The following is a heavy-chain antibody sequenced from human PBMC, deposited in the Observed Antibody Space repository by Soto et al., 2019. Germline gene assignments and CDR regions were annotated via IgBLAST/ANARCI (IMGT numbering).Heavy chain of an antibody. V-gene: IGHV2-5*01. D-gene: IGHD6-19*01. CDR1: GFSLTSSGVG. J-gene: IGHJ4*02. Sequence: SGPTLENPTQTLTLTCSFSGFSLTSSGVGVGWFRQPPGKALEWLGLIYWNDDDRYRASLHSRLTITKDTSKNQVVLTMTNMDPEDTATYYCAHRPGGSGFRYYFDYWGQGTLVTVSS. CDR2: IYWNDDD. CDR3: AHRPGGSGFRYYFDY.